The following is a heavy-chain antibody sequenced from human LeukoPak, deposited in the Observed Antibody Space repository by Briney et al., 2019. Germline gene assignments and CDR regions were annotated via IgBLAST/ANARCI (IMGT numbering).Heavy chain of an antibody. CDR1: GYTFTSYG. Sequence: ASVKVSCKASGYTFTSYGISWVRQAPGQGLEWMGWISAYNGNTNYAQKLQGRVTMTTDTSTSTAYMELRSLRSDDTAVYYCARFRSYCSSTSCYYFDYWGQGTLVTVSS. D-gene: IGHD2-2*01. V-gene: IGHV1-18*01. CDR2: ISAYNGNT. CDR3: ARFRSYCSSTSCYYFDY. J-gene: IGHJ4*02.